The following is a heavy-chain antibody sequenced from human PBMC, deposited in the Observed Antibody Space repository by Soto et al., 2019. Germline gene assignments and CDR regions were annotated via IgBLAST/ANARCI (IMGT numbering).Heavy chain of an antibody. Sequence: SVKESCNASGYTFANYYMHWVRQAPVQGLEWMGITNPSGGGTSYAQKFQGRVTMTRDTSTSTVYMELSSLRSEDTAVYYCARDKYSYGLYAFDIWGKGTMVTVSS. CDR3: ARDKYSYGLYAFDI. CDR1: GYTFANYY. CDR2: TNPSGGGT. J-gene: IGHJ3*02. D-gene: IGHD5-18*01. V-gene: IGHV1-46*01.